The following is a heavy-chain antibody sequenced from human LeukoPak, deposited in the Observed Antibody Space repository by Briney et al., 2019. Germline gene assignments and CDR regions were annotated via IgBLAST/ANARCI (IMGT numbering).Heavy chain of an antibody. J-gene: IGHJ5*02. CDR3: AKAGTTGIHHWFDP. CDR1: GYSISNDYY. D-gene: IGHD1-1*01. Sequence: SETLSLTCVVSGYSISNDYYWGWIRQPPGRGLEWIGNIYHSGGSYYNPSLKSRVTILVDTSKNQFSLKLSSVTAADTAVYYCAKAGTTGIHHWFDPWGQGNLVTVSS. V-gene: IGHV4-38-2*01. CDR2: IYHSGGS.